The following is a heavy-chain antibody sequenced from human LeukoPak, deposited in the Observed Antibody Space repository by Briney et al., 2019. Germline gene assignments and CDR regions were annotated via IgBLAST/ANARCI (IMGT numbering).Heavy chain of an antibody. V-gene: IGHV1-2*02. Sequence: GASVKVSCKASGYTFTGYYMHWVRQAPGQGLEWMGWINPNSGGTNYAQKFQGRVTMTRDTSISTAYMELSRLRADDTAVYYCARDLRGYYYHSSGYPGYNWFDPWGQGTLVTVS. D-gene: IGHD3-22*01. CDR2: INPNSGGT. J-gene: IGHJ5*02. CDR1: GYTFTGYY. CDR3: ARDLRGYYYHSSGYPGYNWFDP.